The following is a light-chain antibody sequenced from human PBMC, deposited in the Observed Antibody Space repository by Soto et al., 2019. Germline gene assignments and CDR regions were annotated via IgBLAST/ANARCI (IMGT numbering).Light chain of an antibody. J-gene: IGKJ4*01. Sequence: DIVLTQSPGTLSLSPGERATLSCRASQSVSSNYLAWYQQKPGQAPRLLIYGASSRATGIPDRFSGSGSGTDFTLTISRLEPDDFAVYYCQQYGSSPRVTFGGGTKVDIK. CDR2: GAS. CDR1: QSVSSNY. CDR3: QQYGSSPRVT. V-gene: IGKV3-20*01.